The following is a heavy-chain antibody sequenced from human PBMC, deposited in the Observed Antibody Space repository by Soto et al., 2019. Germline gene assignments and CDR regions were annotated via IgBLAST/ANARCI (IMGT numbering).Heavy chain of an antibody. J-gene: IGHJ6*02. V-gene: IGHV3-21*01. CDR1: GFTFSSYS. Sequence: PGGSLRLSCAASGFTFSSYSMNWVRQAPGKGLEWVSSISSSSSYIYYADSVKGRFTISRDNAKNSLYLQMNSLRAEDTAVYYCARLTPPSYYYGMDVWGQGTTVTV. CDR3: ARLTPPSYYYGMDV. CDR2: ISSSSSYI.